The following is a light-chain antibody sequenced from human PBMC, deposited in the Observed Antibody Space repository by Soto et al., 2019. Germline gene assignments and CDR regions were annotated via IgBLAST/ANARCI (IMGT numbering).Light chain of an antibody. CDR1: RSDIGASNS. CDR3: ISYKTDDTFV. V-gene: IGLV2-14*01. J-gene: IGLJ1*01. CDR2: EAT. Sequence: QSVLTQPASVSGSPGQSITISCAGTRSDIGASNSVSWYQHLPGRPPTLIIYEATNRPSGVSERFSGSKTGDTASLTISGHQADDEAEYFCISYKTDDTFVFGSWTKLTVL.